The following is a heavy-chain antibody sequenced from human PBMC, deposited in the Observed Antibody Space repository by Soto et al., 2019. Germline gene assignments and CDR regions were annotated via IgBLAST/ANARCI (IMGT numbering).Heavy chain of an antibody. CDR3: AKETSVYSSSWSYYNNMDV. CDR2: ISYDGSNK. CDR1: GFTFSSYG. Sequence: QVPLVESGGGVVQPGRSLRLSCAASGFTFSSYGMHWVRQAPGKGLEWVAIISYDGSNKYYADSVKGRFTICRDKSKNTLYLQMNSLRAEDTAVYYCAKETSVYSSSWSYYNNMDVLGQSTTVTVSS. V-gene: IGHV3-30*18. J-gene: IGHJ6*02. D-gene: IGHD6-13*01.